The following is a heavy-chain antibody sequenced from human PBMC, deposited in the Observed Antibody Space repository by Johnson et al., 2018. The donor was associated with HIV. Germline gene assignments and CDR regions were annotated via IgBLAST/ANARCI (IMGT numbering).Heavy chain of an antibody. CDR2: ISYDGSNK. Sequence: QVQLVESGGGVVQPGRSLRLSCAASGFTFSSYAMHWVRQAPGKGLEWVAVISYDGSNKYYADSVKGRFTISRDNSKNTLYLQMNSLRAEDTAVYYCARSPEGDAFDSWGQGTMVTVSS. V-gene: IGHV3-30*04. CDR3: ARSPEGDAFDS. J-gene: IGHJ3*02. CDR1: GFTFSSYA.